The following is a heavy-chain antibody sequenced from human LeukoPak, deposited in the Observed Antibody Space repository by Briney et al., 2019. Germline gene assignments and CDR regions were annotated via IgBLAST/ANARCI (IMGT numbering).Heavy chain of an antibody. Sequence: ASVKVSCKASGGTFSSYAISWVRQAPGQGLEWMGRIIPILGIANYVQKFQGRVTITADKSTSTAYMELSSLRSEDTAVYYCARASITIFGVVIMGNYGMDVWGQGTTVTVSS. CDR3: ARASITIFGVVIMGNYGMDV. J-gene: IGHJ6*02. V-gene: IGHV1-69*04. CDR2: IIPILGIA. D-gene: IGHD3-3*01. CDR1: GGTFSSYA.